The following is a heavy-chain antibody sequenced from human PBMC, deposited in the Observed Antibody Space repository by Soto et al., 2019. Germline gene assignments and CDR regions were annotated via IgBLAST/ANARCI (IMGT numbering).Heavy chain of an antibody. V-gene: IGHV4-4*07. CDR3: AREGASGFGMDV. Sequence: QVQLQESGPGLVKPSETLSLTCNVSGGSIRSYYWSWVRQPAGKPLEWIGRIYTSGSNNYNPSLKSRVSMSVDTSKNQFSLEVTSVTAADTAVYYCAREGASGFGMDVWGLGTTVTVSS. J-gene: IGHJ6*02. CDR1: GGSIRSYY. CDR2: IYTSGSN. D-gene: IGHD1-26*01.